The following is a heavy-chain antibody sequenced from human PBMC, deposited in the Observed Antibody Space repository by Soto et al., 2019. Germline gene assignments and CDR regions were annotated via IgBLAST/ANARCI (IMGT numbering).Heavy chain of an antibody. Sequence: EAQLLESGGGLVQPGGSLRLSCAASGFTFSTYAMSWVRQAPGKGLEWVSAISGSGGSTYYADSVKGRFTISRDNSKNTLYLQMNSLRAEDTAVYYCAKYYYDSSGYYGPGAFDIWGQGTMVTVSS. CDR3: AKYYYDSSGYYGPGAFDI. CDR1: GFTFSTYA. CDR2: ISGSGGST. V-gene: IGHV3-23*01. D-gene: IGHD3-22*01. J-gene: IGHJ3*02.